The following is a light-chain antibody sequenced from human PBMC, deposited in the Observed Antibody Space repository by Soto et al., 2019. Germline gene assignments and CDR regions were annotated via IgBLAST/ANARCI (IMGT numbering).Light chain of an antibody. Sequence: QSVLTQPPSASGSPGQTVAISCTGTNSNVGGYNYVSWYQQHPGKAPKLLIYEVNKRPSGVPDRFSGSKSGNTASLTVSGLQAEDVADYYCSSYAGSSNVFGTGTKVTVL. CDR3: SSYAGSSNV. V-gene: IGLV2-8*01. J-gene: IGLJ1*01. CDR1: NSNVGGYNY. CDR2: EVN.